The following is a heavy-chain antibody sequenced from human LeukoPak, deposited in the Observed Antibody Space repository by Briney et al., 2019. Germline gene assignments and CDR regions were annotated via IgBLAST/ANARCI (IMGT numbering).Heavy chain of an antibody. D-gene: IGHD6-19*01. V-gene: IGHV3-9*03. Sequence: PGGSLRLSCAASGFTFDDYAMHWVRQAPGKGLAWVSGISWNSGSIGYADSVKGRLTISRDNAKNSLYLQMNSLRAEDMALYYCAKDMGSSGWYYFDYWGQGTLVTVSS. J-gene: IGHJ4*02. CDR3: AKDMGSSGWYYFDY. CDR2: ISWNSGSI. CDR1: GFTFDDYA.